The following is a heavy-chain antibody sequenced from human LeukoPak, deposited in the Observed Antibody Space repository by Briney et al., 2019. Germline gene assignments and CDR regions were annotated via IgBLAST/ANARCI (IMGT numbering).Heavy chain of an antibody. Sequence: GESLKISCQGSGYSFTNYWIGWVRQMPGKGLEWMGIIYPGDSDTRYSPSFQGQVTISADKSINTAYLQWSSLKASDTAIYYCARLSRHTSSWSPLDYWGQGTLVTVSS. CDR3: ARLSRHTSSWSPLDY. J-gene: IGHJ4*02. CDR2: IYPGDSDT. V-gene: IGHV5-51*01. CDR1: GYSFTNYW. D-gene: IGHD6-13*01.